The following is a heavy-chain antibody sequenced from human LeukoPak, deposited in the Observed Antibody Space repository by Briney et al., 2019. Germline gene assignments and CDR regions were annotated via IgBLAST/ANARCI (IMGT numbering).Heavy chain of an antibody. Sequence: ASVKVSCKASGYTFTSYYMHWVRQAPGQGLEWMGIINPSGGSTSYAQKFQGRVTMTRDTSTSTVYMELSSLRSEDTAVYYCARVVGGSYYSANCFDYWGQGTPVTVSS. J-gene: IGHJ4*02. D-gene: IGHD1-26*01. CDR1: GYTFTSYY. CDR2: INPSGGST. CDR3: ARVVGGSYYSANCFDY. V-gene: IGHV1-46*01.